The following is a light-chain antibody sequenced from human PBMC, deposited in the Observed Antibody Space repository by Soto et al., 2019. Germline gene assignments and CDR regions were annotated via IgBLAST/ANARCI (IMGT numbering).Light chain of an antibody. CDR3: LQHNSYPVT. J-gene: IGKJ1*01. Sequence: DIQMTQSPSSLSASVGDRVNITCRASQSISSYLNWYQQRPGKAPKLLIYAASSLQSGVPSRFSGSGSGTEFTLTISSLQPEDFATYYCLQHNSYPVTFGQGTKVDI. CDR2: AAS. V-gene: IGKV1-17*01. CDR1: QSISSY.